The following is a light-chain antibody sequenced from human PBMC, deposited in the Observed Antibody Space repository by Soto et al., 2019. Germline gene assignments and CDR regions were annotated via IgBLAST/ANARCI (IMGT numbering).Light chain of an antibody. Sequence: EIVLTQSPGTLSLSPGERATLSCRASQSVSSNFLAWYQQKPGQAPRLLIYGASHRATGIPDRFSGSGSGTDFTLTISRLEPEDFAVYYCQQYGSLPRTFGQGTKLEIK. V-gene: IGKV3-20*01. CDR2: GAS. CDR1: QSVSSNF. J-gene: IGKJ2*01. CDR3: QQYGSLPRT.